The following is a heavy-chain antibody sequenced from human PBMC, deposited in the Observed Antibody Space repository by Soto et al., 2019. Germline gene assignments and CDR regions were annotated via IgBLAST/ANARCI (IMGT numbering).Heavy chain of an antibody. CDR3: ARKHFWSGYYDY. CDR1: GGSISSYY. Sequence: NPSETLSLTCTVSGGSISSYYWSWIRQPPGKGLEWIGYIYYSGSTNCNPSLKSRVTISVDTSKNQFSLKLSSVTAADTAVYYCARKHFWSGYYDYWGQGTLVTVSS. D-gene: IGHD3-3*02. V-gene: IGHV4-59*01. J-gene: IGHJ4*02. CDR2: IYYSGST.